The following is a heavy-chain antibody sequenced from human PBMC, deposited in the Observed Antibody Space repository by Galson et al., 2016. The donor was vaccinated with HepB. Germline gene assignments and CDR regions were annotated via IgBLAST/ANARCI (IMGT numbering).Heavy chain of an antibody. D-gene: IGHD3-16*01. CDR1: RLNFERFG. CDR3: AGASDYYGLDV. CDR2: IWYDGSKK. Sequence: SLRLSCAASRLNFERFGMHWVRQAPGKGLEWVAVIWYDGSKKYYADSVKGRVTISRDNSKNTLYLEMNSLRAEETAVYFCAGASDYYGLDVWGQGTTVTVSS. V-gene: IGHV3-33*01. J-gene: IGHJ6*02.